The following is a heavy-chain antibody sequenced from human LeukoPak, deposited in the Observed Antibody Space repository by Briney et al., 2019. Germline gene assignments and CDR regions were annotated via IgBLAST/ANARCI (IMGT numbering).Heavy chain of an antibody. CDR3: ARAGSHWHYVY. CDR1: GFTFSGFS. CDR2: IKQDGSER. V-gene: IGHV3-7*01. Sequence: GGSLRLSCAASGFTFSGFSMSWVRQSPTKGLGWVANIKQDGSERYYVDSVKGRFTISRDNAKNSLSLQMNNLRVEDTAVYYCARAGSHWHYVYWGQGTVVTVSS. D-gene: IGHD3-10*01. J-gene: IGHJ4*02.